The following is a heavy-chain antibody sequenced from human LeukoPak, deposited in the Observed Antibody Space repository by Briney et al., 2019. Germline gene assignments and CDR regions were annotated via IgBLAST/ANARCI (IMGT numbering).Heavy chain of an antibody. CDR2: INNDGSTT. CDR1: GFTFSSYD. V-gene: IGHV3-74*01. Sequence: GGSLRLSCTASGFTFSSYDMHWVRQAPGKGLVWVSRINNDGSTTSHADSVKGRFTISRDNAKNTLYLQMNSLRAEDAAVYYCARAYCSGGSCPYWYFDLWGRGTLVTVSS. J-gene: IGHJ2*01. D-gene: IGHD2-15*01. CDR3: ARAYCSGGSCPYWYFDL.